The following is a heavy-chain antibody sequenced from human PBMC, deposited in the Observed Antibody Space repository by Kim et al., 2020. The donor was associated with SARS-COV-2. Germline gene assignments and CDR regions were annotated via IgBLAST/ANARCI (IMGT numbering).Heavy chain of an antibody. J-gene: IGHJ4*02. V-gene: IGHV3-30*18. Sequence: GGSLRLSCAASGFTFSSYGMHGVRQAPGKGLEWVAVISYDGSNKYYADSVKGRFTISRDNSKNTLYLQMNSLRAEDTAVYYCAKDSVTFGVFDYWGQGTLVTASS. CDR1: GFTFSSYG. CDR3: AKDSVTFGVFDY. CDR2: ISYDGSNK. D-gene: IGHD3-16*01.